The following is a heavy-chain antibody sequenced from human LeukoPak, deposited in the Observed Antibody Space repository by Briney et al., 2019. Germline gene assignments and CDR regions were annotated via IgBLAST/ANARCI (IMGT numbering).Heavy chain of an antibody. CDR1: GGSFGGYY. Sequence: SETLSLTCAVYGGSFGGYYWSWIRQPPGKGLEWIGEINHSGSTNYNPSLESRVTISVDTSKNQFSLKLSSVTAADTAVYYCARGGTGTTKVRGWFDPWGQGTLVTVSS. J-gene: IGHJ5*02. V-gene: IGHV4-34*01. CDR2: INHSGST. D-gene: IGHD1-1*01. CDR3: ARGGTGTTKVRGWFDP.